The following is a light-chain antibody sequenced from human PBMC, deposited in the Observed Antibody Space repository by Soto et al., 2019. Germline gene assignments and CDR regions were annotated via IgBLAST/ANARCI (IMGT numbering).Light chain of an antibody. Sequence: EVVMTQSPATLSVSPGERATLSCRASESVSSYLAWYQQKPGQAPRLLIYGASTRATGIPARFSGSGSGTEFTLTISSLQYEDFSIYYCQQYNNWPPITFGQGTRLEIK. J-gene: IGKJ5*01. CDR1: ESVSSY. CDR3: QQYNNWPPIT. V-gene: IGKV3-15*01. CDR2: GAS.